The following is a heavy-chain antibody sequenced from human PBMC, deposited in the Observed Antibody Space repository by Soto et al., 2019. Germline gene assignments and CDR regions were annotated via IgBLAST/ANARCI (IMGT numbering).Heavy chain of an antibody. V-gene: IGHV4-30-4*01. J-gene: IGHJ4*02. CDR3: ARAVAAAENYFDY. CDR2: IYYSGST. D-gene: IGHD6-13*01. CDR1: GGSISSGDYY. Sequence: TLSLTCTVSGGSISSGDYYWSWIRQPPGKGLEWIGYIYYSGSTYYNPSLKSRVTISVDTSKNQFSLKLSSVTAADTAVYYCARAVAAAENYFDYWGQGTLVTVSS.